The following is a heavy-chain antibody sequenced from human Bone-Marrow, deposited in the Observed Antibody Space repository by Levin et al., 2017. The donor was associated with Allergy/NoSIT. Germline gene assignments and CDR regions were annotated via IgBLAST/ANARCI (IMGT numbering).Heavy chain of an antibody. CDR1: GFTFSSYA. Sequence: GESLKISCAASGFTFSSYAMHWVRQAPGKGLEWVAVISYDGSNKYYADSVKGRFTISRDNSKNTLYLQMNSLRAEDTAVYYCARVGSSSSYYYYYGMDGWGQGTTVTVSS. J-gene: IGHJ6*02. V-gene: IGHV3-30*04. D-gene: IGHD6-6*01. CDR2: ISYDGSNK. CDR3: ARVGSSSSYYYYYGMDG.